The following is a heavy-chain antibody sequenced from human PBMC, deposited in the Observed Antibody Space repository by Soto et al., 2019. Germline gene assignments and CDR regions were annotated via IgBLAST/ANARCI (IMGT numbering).Heavy chain of an antibody. CDR1: GFTFSSYA. CDR3: AKDGYDSNGGYFDY. CDR2: IRGRGGNT. V-gene: IGHV3-23*01. J-gene: IGHJ4*02. Sequence: EVQLLESGGGLVQPGESLRLSCAASGFTFSSYAMSWVRQAPGKGLEWVSSIRGRGGNTYYADSVKGRFTISRDNSKNTLSLKMNSLRVEDTAIYYCAKDGYDSNGGYFDYWGRGTLVTVSS. D-gene: IGHD3-22*01.